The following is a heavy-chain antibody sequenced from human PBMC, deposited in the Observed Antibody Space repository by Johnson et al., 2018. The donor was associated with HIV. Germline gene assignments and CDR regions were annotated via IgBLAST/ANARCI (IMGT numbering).Heavy chain of an antibody. D-gene: IGHD1-14*01. Sequence: VQLVESGGGLVKPGGSLRLSCAASGFTVTGNFMSWVRQAPGKGLEWVSVINAGGDTYYADSVKGRFTISRDRSKNTVSLQMNSLRVEDTAVYYCARDDRPDGFDIWGQGTMVTVSS. CDR2: INAGGDT. J-gene: IGHJ3*02. CDR3: ARDDRPDGFDI. CDR1: GFTVTGNF. V-gene: IGHV3-66*01.